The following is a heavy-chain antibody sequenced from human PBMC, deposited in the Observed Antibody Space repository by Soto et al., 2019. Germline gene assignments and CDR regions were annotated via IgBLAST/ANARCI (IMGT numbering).Heavy chain of an antibody. J-gene: IGHJ6*02. D-gene: IGHD2-15*01. V-gene: IGHV1-69*01. CDR1: GGTFSSYA. Sequence: QVQLVQSGAEVKKPGSSVKVSCKAPGGTFSSYAISWVRQAPGQGLEWMGGIIPIFGTANYAQKFQGRDTITADETTSTGYMGLSSLRSEDTAVYYCARSQGGSSSLAIYCYCYYGMDVWGQGTTVTVSS. CDR3: ARSQGGSSSLAIYCYCYYGMDV. CDR2: IIPIFGTA.